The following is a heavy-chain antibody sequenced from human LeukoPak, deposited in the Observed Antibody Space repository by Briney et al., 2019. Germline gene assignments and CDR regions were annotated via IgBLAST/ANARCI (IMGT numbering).Heavy chain of an antibody. CDR3: ARSMVREVIRY. D-gene: IGHD3-10*01. Sequence: SETLSLTCAVYGGSFSGYYWSWIRQPPGKGLEWIGEINHSGSTNYNPSLKSRVTISVDTSKNQFSLKLSSVTAADTAVYYCARSMVREVIRYWGQGTLVTVSS. J-gene: IGHJ4*02. CDR1: GGSFSGYY. V-gene: IGHV4-34*01. CDR2: INHSGST.